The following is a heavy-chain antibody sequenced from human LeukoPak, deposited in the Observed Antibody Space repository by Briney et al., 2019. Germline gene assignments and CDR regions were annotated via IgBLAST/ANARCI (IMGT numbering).Heavy chain of an antibody. CDR3: AREHCSGGSCYSIYYYYYMDV. J-gene: IGHJ6*03. V-gene: IGHV4-61*02. CDR2: IYTSGST. Sequence: PSETLSLTCTVSGGSISSGSYYWSWIRQPAGKGLEWIGRIYTSGSTNYNPSLKSRVTISLDTSGNQFSLKLSSVTAADTAVYYCAREHCSGGSCYSIYYYYYMDVWGKGTTVTVSS. D-gene: IGHD2-15*01. CDR1: GGSISSGSYY.